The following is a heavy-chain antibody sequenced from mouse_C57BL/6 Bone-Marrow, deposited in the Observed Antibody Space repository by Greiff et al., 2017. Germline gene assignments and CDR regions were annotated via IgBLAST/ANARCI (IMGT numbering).Heavy chain of an antibody. J-gene: IGHJ4*01. V-gene: IGHV1-69*01. CDR3: ACTVPYGMDY. CDR1: GYTFTNYW. CDR2: IDPSNSYT. D-gene: IGHD1-1*01. Sequence: VQLQQPGAELVMPGASVKLSCKASGYTFTNYWMHWVKQRPGQGLEWIGEIDPSNSYTNYNQKFKGKSTLTVDKSSSTAYMQLSSLTSEDSAVYYCACTVPYGMDYWGQGTSVTVSS.